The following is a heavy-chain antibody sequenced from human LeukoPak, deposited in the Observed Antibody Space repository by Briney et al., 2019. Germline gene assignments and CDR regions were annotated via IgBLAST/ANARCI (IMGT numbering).Heavy chain of an antibody. D-gene: IGHD3-9*01. J-gene: IGHJ4*02. CDR2: ISKSSRYI. CDR3: ARRGSDNQDLDYFFDY. Sequence: GGSLRLSCAASGFTFNTFTMNWVRQAPGKGLEWVSSISKSSRYIYYGDSLKGRFTISRDNARNSLSLQMNGLRAEDTAVYYCARRGSDNQDLDYFFDYWGQGTPVTVSS. CDR1: GFTFNTFT. V-gene: IGHV3-21*01.